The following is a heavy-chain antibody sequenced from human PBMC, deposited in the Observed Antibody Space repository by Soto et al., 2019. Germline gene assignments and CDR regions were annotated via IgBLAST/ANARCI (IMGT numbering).Heavy chain of an antibody. CDR1: GYSFTTYW. Sequence: GESLKISCKGSGYSFTTYWIGWVRQMPGKGLEWMGIIYPGDSDTRYSPSFQGQVTISADKSTSTAYLQWSSLKASDTAMYYCARRDDSPTAEYFQHWGRGTLVTVSS. J-gene: IGHJ1*01. V-gene: IGHV5-51*01. CDR3: ARRDDSPTAEYFQH. D-gene: IGHD2-21*01. CDR2: IYPGDSDT.